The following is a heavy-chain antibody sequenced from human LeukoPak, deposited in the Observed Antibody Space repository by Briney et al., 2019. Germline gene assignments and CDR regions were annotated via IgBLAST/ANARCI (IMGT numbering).Heavy chain of an antibody. J-gene: IGHJ6*03. D-gene: IGHD6-19*01. CDR2: IRYDGSNK. CDR1: GFTFSSYD. V-gene: IGHV3-30*02. Sequence: GGSLRLSCAASGFTFSSYDIHWVRQAPGKGLEWVAFIRYDGSNKCYADSVRGRFTISRDNSKNTLYLHMNSLRAEDTAVYFCAKGSKAVLFTRDHYMDVWGKGTTVTISS. CDR3: AKGSKAVLFTRDHYMDV.